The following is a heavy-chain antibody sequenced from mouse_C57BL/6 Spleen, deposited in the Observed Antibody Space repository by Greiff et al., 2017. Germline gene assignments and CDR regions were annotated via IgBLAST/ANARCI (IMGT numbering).Heavy chain of an antibody. J-gene: IGHJ4*01. CDR3: ARDGYFSMDY. D-gene: IGHD2-3*01. V-gene: IGHV1-61*01. CDR1: GYTFTSYC. Sequence: QVQLLQPGAELVRPGSSLKLSCKASGYTFTSYCMDWVQQTPGQGLEWIGNIYPSDSDTHYKQKIKDQATLTVDNSSSTAYMQLSSLTSEDSAVYYCARDGYFSMDYWGQGTSVTVSS. CDR2: IYPSDSDT.